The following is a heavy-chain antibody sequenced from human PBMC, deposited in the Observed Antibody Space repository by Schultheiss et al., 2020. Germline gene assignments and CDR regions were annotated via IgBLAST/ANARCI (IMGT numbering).Heavy chain of an antibody. Sequence: ASVKVSCKASGYTFTSYGISWVRQAPGQGLEWMGWISAYNGNTNYAQKLQGRVTMTTDTSTSTVYMELSSLRSEDTAVYYCARAATVTNYFDYWGQGTLVTVSS. CDR3: ARAATVTNYFDY. CDR1: GYTFTSYG. CDR2: ISAYNGNT. D-gene: IGHD4-17*01. J-gene: IGHJ4*02. V-gene: IGHV1-18*04.